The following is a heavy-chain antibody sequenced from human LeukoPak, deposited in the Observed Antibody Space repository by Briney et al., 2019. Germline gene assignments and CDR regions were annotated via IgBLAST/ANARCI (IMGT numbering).Heavy chain of an antibody. J-gene: IGHJ3*02. Sequence: PGGSLRLSCAASGFTVSSNYMSWVRQAPGKGLEWVSVIYSGGSTYYADSVKGRFTISRDNSKNTLYLQMNSLRAEDTAVYYCARGDDSSGYYYVLGAFDIWGQGTMVTVSS. CDR2: IYSGGST. CDR1: GFTVSSNY. D-gene: IGHD3-22*01. CDR3: ARGDDSSGYYYVLGAFDI. V-gene: IGHV3-66*01.